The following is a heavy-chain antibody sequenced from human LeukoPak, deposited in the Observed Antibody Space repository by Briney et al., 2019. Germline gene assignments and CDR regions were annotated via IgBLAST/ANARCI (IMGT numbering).Heavy chain of an antibody. CDR1: GFTFSSYA. D-gene: IGHD3-16*01. CDR2: ISGSGGST. V-gene: IGHV3-23*01. Sequence: PGGSLRLSCAASGFTFSSYAMSWVRQAPGKGLEWVSAISGSGGSTYYADSVKGRFTISRDNSKNTLYLQMNSLRAEDTAVFYCVRGAYYFYGMDVWGQGTTVTASS. J-gene: IGHJ6*02. CDR3: VRGAYYFYGMDV.